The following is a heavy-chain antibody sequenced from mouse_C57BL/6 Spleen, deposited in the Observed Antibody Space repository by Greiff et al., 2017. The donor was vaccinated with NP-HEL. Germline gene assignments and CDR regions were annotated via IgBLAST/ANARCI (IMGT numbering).Heavy chain of an antibody. Sequence: VQLQQPGAELVKPGASVKLSCTASGFNIKDYYMHWVKQRTEQGLEWIGRIDPEDGETKYAPKFQGKATITADTSSNTAYLQLSSLTYEDTAVYYCAAYYYGSSLDIDYWGQGTTLTVSS. CDR2: IDPEDGET. J-gene: IGHJ2*01. CDR1: GFNIKDYY. CDR3: AAYYYGSSLDIDY. D-gene: IGHD1-1*01. V-gene: IGHV14-2*01.